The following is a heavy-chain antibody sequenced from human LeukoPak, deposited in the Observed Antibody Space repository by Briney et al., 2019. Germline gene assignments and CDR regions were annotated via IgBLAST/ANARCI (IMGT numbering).Heavy chain of an antibody. Sequence: PGGSLRLSCGASGFDFSDYNMNWVPQAPGKGLEWVSCLNSSRKDIHYADSVKGRFTMSRDHAKNSLSLQMNNRSAVDMAVYYCAKGLGRGSYAVDYWGQGTPVTVSS. D-gene: IGHD5-12*01. V-gene: IGHV3-21*01. CDR1: GFDFSDYN. CDR3: AKGLGRGSYAVDY. J-gene: IGHJ4*02. CDR2: LNSSRKDI.